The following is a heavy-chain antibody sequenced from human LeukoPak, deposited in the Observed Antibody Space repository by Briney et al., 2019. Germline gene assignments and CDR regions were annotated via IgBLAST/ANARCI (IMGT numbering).Heavy chain of an antibody. CDR2: IYYSGTT. CDR1: GGSISIYY. Sequence: KPSETLSLTCTVSGGSISIYYWNCIRQPPEKGLEWIGYIYYSGTTSYNPSLKSRVSISVDTSKNQISLKLSSVTAADTAVYYCARDQGEGLDIWGQGTMVTVSS. CDR3: ARDQGEGLDI. J-gene: IGHJ3*02. V-gene: IGHV4-59*01. D-gene: IGHD1-26*01.